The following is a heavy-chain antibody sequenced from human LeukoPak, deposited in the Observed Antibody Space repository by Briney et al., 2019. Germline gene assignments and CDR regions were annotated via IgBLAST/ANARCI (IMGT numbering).Heavy chain of an antibody. V-gene: IGHV1-18*01. Sequence: AASVKVSCKASGYTFTSYGISWVRQAPGQGLEWMGWIKTYNGDTNSAQNLQDRVTMTTDTSTGTAYMELRSLRSDDTAVYYCARDGGQQWLTNYYSYGMDVWGQGTTVTVSS. D-gene: IGHD6-19*01. CDR2: IKTYNGDT. J-gene: IGHJ6*02. CDR3: ARDGGQQWLTNYYSYGMDV. CDR1: GYTFTSYG.